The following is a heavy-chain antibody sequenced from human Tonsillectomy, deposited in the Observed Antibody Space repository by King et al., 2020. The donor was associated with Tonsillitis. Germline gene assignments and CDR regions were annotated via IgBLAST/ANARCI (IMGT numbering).Heavy chain of an antibody. CDR3: AREYWGAGDY. CDR2: ISPDGTYI. J-gene: IGHJ4*02. Sequence: VQLVESGGGLIQPGGSLRLSCAASGFAFSTYWMFWVRQGPGKGLEWVSRISPDGTYIRYADSVMGRFTISRDNAKNTLVLQLSSLRAEDTAVYYCAREYWGAGDYWGQGTQVIVSA. CDR1: GFAFSTYW. D-gene: IGHD7-27*01. V-gene: IGHV3-74*01.